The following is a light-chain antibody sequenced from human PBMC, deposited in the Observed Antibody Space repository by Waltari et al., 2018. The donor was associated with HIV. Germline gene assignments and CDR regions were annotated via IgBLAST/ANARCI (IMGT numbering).Light chain of an antibody. V-gene: IGKV1-39*01. Sequence: DIQMTQSPSTLSASVGDRVTITCRASQSVGSDLNWYQQKSGEAPKRLIYIASSLYSDVPPRFSGSRSGIDFTLTITSLQPEDFATYFCQQSSATPYTFGQGTRLDVK. CDR2: IAS. CDR1: QSVGSD. J-gene: IGKJ2*01. CDR3: QQSSATPYT.